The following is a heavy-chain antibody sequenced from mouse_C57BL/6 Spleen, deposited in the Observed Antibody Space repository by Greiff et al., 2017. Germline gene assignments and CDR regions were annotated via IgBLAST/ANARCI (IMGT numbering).Heavy chain of an antibody. CDR2: IRSKSNNYAT. J-gene: IGHJ1*03. Sequence: EVKLMESGGGLVQPKGSLKLSCAASGFSFNTYAMNWVRQAPGKGLEWVARIRSKSNNYATYYADSVKDRFTISRDDSESMLYLQMNNLRTEDTAMYYCVRLYGSSPWYFDVWGTGTTVTVSS. CDR3: VRLYGSSPWYFDV. V-gene: IGHV10-1*01. D-gene: IGHD1-1*01. CDR1: GFSFNTYA.